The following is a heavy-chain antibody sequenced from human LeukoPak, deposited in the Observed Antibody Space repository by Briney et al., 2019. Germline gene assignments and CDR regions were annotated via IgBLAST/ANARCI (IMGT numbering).Heavy chain of an antibody. V-gene: IGHV1-2*06. CDR1: GYTFTGYY. CDR2: INPNSGGT. CDR3: ARVRTMVRGVMGNLDY. Sequence: ASVKVSCKASGYTFTGYYMHWVRQAPGQGLEWMGRINPNSGGTNYAQMIQGRVTMTRDTTISTAYMELSRLRSDDTAVYYCARVRTMVRGVMGNLDYWGQGTLVTVSS. D-gene: IGHD3-10*01. J-gene: IGHJ4*02.